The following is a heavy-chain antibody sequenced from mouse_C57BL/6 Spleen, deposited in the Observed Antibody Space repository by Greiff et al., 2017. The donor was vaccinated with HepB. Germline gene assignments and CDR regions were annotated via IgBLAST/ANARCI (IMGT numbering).Heavy chain of an antibody. J-gene: IGHJ2*01. Sequence: QVQLQQSGAELVRPGASVKLSCKASGYTFTDYYINWVKQRPGQGLEWIARIYPGSGNTYYNEKFKGKATLTAEKSSSTAYMQHSSLTSEDSAVYFCARGGFTTVVAFDYWGQGTTLTVSS. CDR3: ARGGFTTVVAFDY. CDR1: GYTFTDYY. V-gene: IGHV1-76*01. CDR2: IYPGSGNT. D-gene: IGHD1-1*01.